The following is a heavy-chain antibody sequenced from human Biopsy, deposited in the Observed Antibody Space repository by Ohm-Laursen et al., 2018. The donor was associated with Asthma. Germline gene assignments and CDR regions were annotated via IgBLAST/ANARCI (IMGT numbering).Heavy chain of an antibody. V-gene: IGHV1-69*13. CDR1: GGTFNTYV. CDR3: ARKAGSCISRTCYSLDF. J-gene: IGHJ4*02. Sequence: GASVKVSCKSLGGTFNTYVIGWVRQAPGQGFEWMGGINSVFGTTTYPQKFRDRVTITADDSTSTVYMELSSLRSEDTAVYYCARKAGSCISRTCYSLDFWGQGTLVTVSS. D-gene: IGHD2-2*01. CDR2: INSVFGTT.